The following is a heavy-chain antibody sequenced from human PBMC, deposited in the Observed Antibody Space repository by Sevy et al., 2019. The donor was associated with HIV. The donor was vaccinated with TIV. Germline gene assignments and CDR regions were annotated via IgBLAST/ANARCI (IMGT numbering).Heavy chain of an antibody. CDR2: INPNSGGT. Sequence: ASVKVSCKASGYTFTGYYMHWVRQAPGQGLEWMGWINPNSGGTNYAQKFQGRVTMTRDTSISTAYMELSRLRSDDTAVYYCARNLPSDSSSWPYYYYGMDVWDQGTTVTVSS. CDR3: ARNLPSDSSSWPYYYYGMDV. CDR1: GYTFTGYY. D-gene: IGHD6-13*01. J-gene: IGHJ6*02. V-gene: IGHV1-2*02.